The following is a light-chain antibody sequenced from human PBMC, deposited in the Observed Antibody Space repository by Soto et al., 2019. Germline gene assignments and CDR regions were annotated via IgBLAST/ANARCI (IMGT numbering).Light chain of an antibody. J-gene: IGKJ2*01. Sequence: DIVMTQSPDSLAVSLGERATINCKTSQNILYSPNNKNYLAWYQQKPGQPPKLLTYWASTRQSGVPDRFSGSGSETDFTLTISSVQSEDVAVYYCLQYYNSYTFGQGTKLEI. CDR2: WAS. CDR1: QNILYSPNNKNY. CDR3: LQYYNSYT. V-gene: IGKV4-1*01.